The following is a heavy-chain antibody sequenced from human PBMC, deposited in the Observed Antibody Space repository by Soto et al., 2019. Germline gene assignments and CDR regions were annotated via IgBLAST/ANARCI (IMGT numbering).Heavy chain of an antibody. CDR1: GFSFTDVC. Sequence: EVQLVESGGGVAKPGGSLRLSCEASGFSFTDVCMTWVRQGPGKGLEWVGRIKRKRDGETTEYAAPVKGRYSISREELKNTPCLETNSAKSEDTAVEEGAVEARGSSVDCPGAVEMWGQGTMVTVSS. CDR3: AVEARGSSVDCPGAVEM. V-gene: IGHV3-15*01. D-gene: IGHD2-2*01. J-gene: IGHJ3*02. CDR2: IKRKRDGETT.